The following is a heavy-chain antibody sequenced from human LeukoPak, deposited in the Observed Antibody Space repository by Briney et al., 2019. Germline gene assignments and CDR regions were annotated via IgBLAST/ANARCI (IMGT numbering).Heavy chain of an antibody. Sequence: GGSLRLSCAASGFTFSGYGMHWVRQAPGKGLEWVAVIWYDGSNKYYADSVKGRFTISRDNSKNTLYLQMNSLRAEDTAVYYCAKGYYDFWSGYYYYYYMDVWGKGTTVTVSS. J-gene: IGHJ6*03. CDR2: IWYDGSNK. D-gene: IGHD3-3*01. CDR3: AKGYYDFWSGYYYYYYMDV. V-gene: IGHV3-33*06. CDR1: GFTFSGYG.